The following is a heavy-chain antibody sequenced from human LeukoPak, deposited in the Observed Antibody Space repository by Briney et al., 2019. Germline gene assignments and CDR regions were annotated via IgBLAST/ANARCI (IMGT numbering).Heavy chain of an antibody. J-gene: IGHJ4*02. CDR2: INHSGST. V-gene: IGHV4-34*01. D-gene: IGHD6-19*01. CDR1: GGSFSGYY. Sequence: SETLFLTCAVYGGSFSGYYWSWIRQPPGKGPEWIGEINHSGSTNYNPSLKSRVTISVDTSKNQFSLKLSSVTAADTAVYYCAGLAARYSSGWYLDYWGQGTLVTVSS. CDR3: AGLAARYSSGWYLDY.